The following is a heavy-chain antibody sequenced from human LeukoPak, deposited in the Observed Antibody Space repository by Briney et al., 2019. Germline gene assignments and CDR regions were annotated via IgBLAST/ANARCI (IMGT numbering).Heavy chain of an antibody. D-gene: IGHD7-27*01. J-gene: IGHJ6*02. Sequence: GGSLRLSCAASGFTFSNAWMNWVRQAPGKGLEWVGRIKSKTDGGTTDYAAPVKGRFTISRDDSKNTLYLQMNSLQTEDTAVYYCTTLPSPLGYYGMDVWGQGTTVTVSS. V-gene: IGHV3-15*07. CDR3: TTLPSPLGYYGMDV. CDR1: GFTFSNAW. CDR2: IKSKTDGGTT.